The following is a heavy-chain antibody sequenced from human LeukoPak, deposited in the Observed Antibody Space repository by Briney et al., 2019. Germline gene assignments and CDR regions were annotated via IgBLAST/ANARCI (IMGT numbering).Heavy chain of an antibody. J-gene: IGHJ5*02. D-gene: IGHD6-19*01. CDR2: IYYSGST. V-gene: IGHV4-59*01. CDR1: GGSISSYY. Sequence: PSETLSLTCTVSGGSISSYYWSWIRQPPGKGLEWIGYIYYSGSTNYNPSLKSRVTISVDTSKNQFYLKLSSVTAAYTAVYYCARSTLSSGWFNWLDPWGQGTLVTVSS. CDR3: ARSTLSSGWFNWLDP.